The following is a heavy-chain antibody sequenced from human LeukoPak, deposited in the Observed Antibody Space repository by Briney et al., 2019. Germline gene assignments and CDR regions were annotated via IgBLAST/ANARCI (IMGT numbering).Heavy chain of an antibody. CDR3: ARVNEWELRFDY. D-gene: IGHD1-26*01. Sequence: GGSLRLSCAASGFTVSSNYMSWVRQAPGKGLEWDSVIYSGGSTYYADSVKGRFTISRDNSKNTLYLQMNSLRAEDTAVYYCARVNEWELRFDYWGQGTLVTVSS. J-gene: IGHJ4*02. V-gene: IGHV3-53*01. CDR2: IYSGGST. CDR1: GFTVSSNY.